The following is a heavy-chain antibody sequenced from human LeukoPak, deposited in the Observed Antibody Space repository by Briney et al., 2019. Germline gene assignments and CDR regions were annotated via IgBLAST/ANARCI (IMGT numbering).Heavy chain of an antibody. Sequence: GGSLRLSCAASGFTFSRYWMHWVRQAPGKGLVWVSRINTDGRTITYADSVKGRFTISRDNAKNTLYLQMNSLRAEDTAVYYCARAQSMGYRDYWGQGTLVTVSS. CDR1: GFTFSRYW. V-gene: IGHV3-74*01. J-gene: IGHJ4*02. CDR2: INTDGRTI. D-gene: IGHD5-24*01. CDR3: ARAQSMGYRDY.